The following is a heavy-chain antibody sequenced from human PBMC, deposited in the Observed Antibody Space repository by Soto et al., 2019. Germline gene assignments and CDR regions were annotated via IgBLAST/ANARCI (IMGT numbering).Heavy chain of an antibody. V-gene: IGHV4-34*01. D-gene: IGHD6-6*01. CDR2: INHSGST. Sequence: SETLSLTCAVYGGSFSGYYWSWIRQPPGKGLEWIGEINHSGSTNYNPSLKSRVTISVDTSKNQFSLKLSSVTAADTAVYYCAIREYSSSWGGYYYYGMDVWGQGTTVTVSS. CDR1: GGSFSGYY. CDR3: AIREYSSSWGGYYYYGMDV. J-gene: IGHJ6*02.